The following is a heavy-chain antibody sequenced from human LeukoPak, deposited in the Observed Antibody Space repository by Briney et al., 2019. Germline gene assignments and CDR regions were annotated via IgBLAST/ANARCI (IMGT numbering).Heavy chain of an antibody. D-gene: IGHD3-22*01. V-gene: IGHV3-48*03. Sequence: PGGSLRLSCAASGFTFSSYGMNWVRQAPGKGLEWVSYISSSGNTIYYADSVKGRFTISRDNAKNSLYLQMNSLRAEDTAVYYCARAKLYYYDSSGYYSGFDYWGQGTLVTVSS. CDR1: GFTFSSYG. CDR2: ISSSGNTI. CDR3: ARAKLYYYDSSGYYSGFDY. J-gene: IGHJ4*02.